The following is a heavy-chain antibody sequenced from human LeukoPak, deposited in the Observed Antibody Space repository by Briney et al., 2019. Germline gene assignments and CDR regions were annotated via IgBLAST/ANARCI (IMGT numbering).Heavy chain of an antibody. CDR3: AKDLDYTTYRYYFDY. V-gene: IGHV3-23*01. D-gene: IGHD4-11*01. J-gene: IGHJ4*02. CDR2: IGAGGSVT. CDR1: GVTFSSNT. Sequence: GGSLRLSCAVSGVTFSSNTMSCGRRAPRGRVEWGSGIGAGGSVTYYANSVKGRFTIFRDNSRNTLYLQMNSLIAADTAVYYCAKDLDYTTYRYYFDYWGQGTLVTVSS.